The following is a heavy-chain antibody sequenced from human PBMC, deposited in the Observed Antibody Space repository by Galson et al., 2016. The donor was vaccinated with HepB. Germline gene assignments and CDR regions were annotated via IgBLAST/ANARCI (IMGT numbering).Heavy chain of an antibody. Sequence: SETLSLTCSVSGGSISNYYWSWVRQPAGKGLEWIGRIYSSSSTRYNPSLKSRVSMSVDTSKNQLSLKLTSVTAADTAVYFCARGVGHFYDSSGYIGFDYWGQGTLVAVSS. CDR1: GGSISNYY. V-gene: IGHV4-4*07. CDR2: IYSSSST. J-gene: IGHJ4*02. CDR3: ARGVGHFYDSSGYIGFDY. D-gene: IGHD3-22*01.